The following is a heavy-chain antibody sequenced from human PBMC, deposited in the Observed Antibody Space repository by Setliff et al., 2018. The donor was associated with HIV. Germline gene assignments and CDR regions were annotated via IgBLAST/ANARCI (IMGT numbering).Heavy chain of an antibody. J-gene: IGHJ5*02. CDR1: GGSIRSSSYY. Sequence: SETLSLTCTVSGGSIRSSSYYWAWLRQSPGKGLEWIGSMFYSGRTYHNPSLKSRVTISIDTSKNQSSLKLSSVTAADTAVYSCARDMMYHYDNSGSFGWFDPWGQGTLVTVSS. CDR3: ARDMMYHYDNSGSFGWFDP. D-gene: IGHD3-22*01. CDR2: MFYSGRT. V-gene: IGHV4-39*07.